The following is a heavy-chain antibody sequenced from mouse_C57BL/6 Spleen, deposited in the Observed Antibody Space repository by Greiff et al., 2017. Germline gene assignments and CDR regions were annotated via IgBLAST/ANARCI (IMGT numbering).Heavy chain of an antibody. D-gene: IGHD2-4*01. Sequence: QVQLKQSGAELVKPGASVKMSCKASGYTFTSYWITWVKQRPGQGLEWIGDIYPGSGSTNYNEKFKSKATLTVDTSSSTAYMQLSSLTSEDSAVYYCARRDYDYSDYWGQGTTLTVSS. V-gene: IGHV1-55*01. J-gene: IGHJ2*01. CDR1: GYTFTSYW. CDR3: ARRDYDYSDY. CDR2: IYPGSGST.